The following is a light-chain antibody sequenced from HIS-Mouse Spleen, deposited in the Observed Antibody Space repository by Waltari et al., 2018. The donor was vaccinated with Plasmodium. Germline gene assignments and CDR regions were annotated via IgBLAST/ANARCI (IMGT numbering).Light chain of an antibody. CDR1: SSDVGRYTY. Sequence: QSALTQPPSASGSPGQSVTISCTATSSDVGRYTYVSWYQQHPGKAPKLMIYEVSKRPSGVPDRFSGSKSGNTASLTVSGLQAEDEADYYCSSYAGSKVFGGGTKLTVL. V-gene: IGLV2-8*01. CDR2: EVS. CDR3: SSYAGSKV. J-gene: IGLJ3*02.